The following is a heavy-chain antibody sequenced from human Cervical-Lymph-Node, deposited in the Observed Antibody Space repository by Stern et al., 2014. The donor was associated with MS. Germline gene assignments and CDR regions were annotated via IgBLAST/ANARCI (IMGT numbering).Heavy chain of an antibody. CDR2: VSSDGDIK. Sequence: QVQLVQSGGGVVQPGRSLRLSCAASGFTFTTYALHWVRQAPGKGLEWVAIVSSDGDIKFYADSVKGRFTISRDNSKNTLYLQMNSLRPEDTAVYYCAKERSQVVAAIHLDYWGQGTLVTVSS. V-gene: IGHV3-30*18. J-gene: IGHJ4*02. D-gene: IGHD2-15*01. CDR3: AKERSQVVAAIHLDY. CDR1: GFTFTTYA.